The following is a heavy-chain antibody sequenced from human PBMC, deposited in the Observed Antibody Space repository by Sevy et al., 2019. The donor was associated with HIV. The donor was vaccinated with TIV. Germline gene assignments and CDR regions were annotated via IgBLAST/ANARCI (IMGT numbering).Heavy chain of an antibody. V-gene: IGHV3-33*01. D-gene: IGHD6-19*01. CDR3: ARESGSDWYLDY. CDR2: IGYDGSNK. J-gene: IGHJ4*02. CDR1: GFTFSTYD. Sequence: GGSLRLSCAASGFTFSTYDIHWVRQAPGKGLEWVAAVIGYDGSNKYYADSVKGRFTISRDNSKNTLYLQMNSLRAGDTAVYYCARESGSDWYLDYWGQGTLDTVSS.